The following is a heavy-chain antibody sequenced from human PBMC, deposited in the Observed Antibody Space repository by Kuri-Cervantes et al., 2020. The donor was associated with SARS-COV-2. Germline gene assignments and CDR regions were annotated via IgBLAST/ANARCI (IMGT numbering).Heavy chain of an antibody. CDR2: TSFDGTKK. V-gene: IGHV3-30-3*01. Sequence: GESLKISCSDSEFGLSRYAMHWVRQAPGKGLEWVAQTSFDGTKKYYAESVKGRFIISRDNSVSTVYLQMNSLRAEDTAMYYCARGHISSRGDWFDPWGQGTLVTVSS. J-gene: IGHJ5*02. CDR3: ARGHISSRGDWFDP. D-gene: IGHD2-2*01. CDR1: EFGLSRYA.